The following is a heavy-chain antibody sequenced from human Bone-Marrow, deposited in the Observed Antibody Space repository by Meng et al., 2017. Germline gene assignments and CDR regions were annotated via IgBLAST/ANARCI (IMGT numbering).Heavy chain of an antibody. J-gene: IGHJ3*02. Sequence: SVMVSCKASGGTFSSYAISWVRQAPGQGLEWMGGIIPIFGTANYAQKFQGRVTITTDESTSTAYMELSSLRSEDTAVYYCAREVAVAGTAFDIWGQGTMVTVSS. CDR1: GGTFSSYA. D-gene: IGHD6-19*01. CDR2: IIPIFGTA. V-gene: IGHV1-69*05. CDR3: AREVAVAGTAFDI.